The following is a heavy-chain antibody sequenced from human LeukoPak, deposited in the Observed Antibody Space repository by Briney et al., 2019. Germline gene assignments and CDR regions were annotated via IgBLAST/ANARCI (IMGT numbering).Heavy chain of an antibody. CDR3: ARRAYGSGSYPFDP. J-gene: IGHJ5*02. Sequence: SETLSLTCTVSGGSISSYYWSWIRQPPGKGLEWIGYIYYSGSTNYNPSLKSRVTISVDTSKNQFSLKLTSVTAADTAVYYCARRAYGSGSYPFDPWGQGTLVTVSS. CDR1: GGSISSYY. V-gene: IGHV4-59*08. CDR2: IYYSGST. D-gene: IGHD3-10*01.